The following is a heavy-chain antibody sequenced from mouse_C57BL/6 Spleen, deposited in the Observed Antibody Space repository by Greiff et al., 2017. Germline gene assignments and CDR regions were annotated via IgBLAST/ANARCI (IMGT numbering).Heavy chain of an antibody. Sequence: EAGGGLVQPKGSLKLSCAASGFSFNTYAMNWVRQAPGKGLEWVARIRSKSNNYATYYADSVKDRFTISRDDSESMLYLQMNNLKTEDTAMYYCVRDSPYAMDYWGQGTSVTVSS. CDR2: IRSKSNNYAT. CDR1: GFSFNTYA. CDR3: VRDSPYAMDY. J-gene: IGHJ4*01. V-gene: IGHV10-1*01.